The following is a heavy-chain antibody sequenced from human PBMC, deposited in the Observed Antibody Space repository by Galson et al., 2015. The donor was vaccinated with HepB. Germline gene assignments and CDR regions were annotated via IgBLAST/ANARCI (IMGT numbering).Heavy chain of an antibody. Sequence: QSGAEVKKPRESLKISCKGSGYSFTSYWIGWVRQMPGKGLEWMGIIHPGDSDTRYSPSLQGLVTISADKSIPTAYLQWSSLKASDTAIYYCARLSGNYFFDYWGQGTLVTVSS. CDR2: IHPGDSDT. D-gene: IGHD1-26*01. V-gene: IGHV5-51*01. J-gene: IGHJ4*02. CDR1: GYSFTSYW. CDR3: ARLSGNYFFDY.